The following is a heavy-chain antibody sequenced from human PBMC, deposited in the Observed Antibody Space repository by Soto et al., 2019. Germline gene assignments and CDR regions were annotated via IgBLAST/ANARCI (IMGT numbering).Heavy chain of an antibody. CDR2: IYYSGGT. V-gene: IGHV4-4*02. CDR3: ARDTGWGLGY. CDR1: GDSINSNYC. D-gene: IGHD6-19*01. Sequence: QVQLQESGPGLVRPSGTLSLTCAVSGDSINSNYCWTWFRQPPGKGLEWIAEIYYSGGTSYNPSLKSRVTISMDQSKNQFSLNLTSVTAADTAMYYCARDTGWGLGYWGQGTLVTVSS. J-gene: IGHJ4*02.